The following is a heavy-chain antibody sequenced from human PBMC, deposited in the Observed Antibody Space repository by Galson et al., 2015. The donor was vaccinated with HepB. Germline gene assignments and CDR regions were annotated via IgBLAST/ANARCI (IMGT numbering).Heavy chain of an antibody. V-gene: IGHV2-5*02. J-gene: IGHJ6*02. CDR3: AHLRSGWFQAYGLDV. CDR1: GFSLSTSGVG. CDR2: IYWDDDK. D-gene: IGHD6-19*01. Sequence: PALVKPTQTLTLTCTFSGFSLSTSGVGVGWIRQPPGKALEWLALIYWDDDKRYSPSLKSRLTITKGTSKNQVVLTMTNMDPVDTATYYCAHLRSGWFQAYGLDVWGQGTTVTVSS.